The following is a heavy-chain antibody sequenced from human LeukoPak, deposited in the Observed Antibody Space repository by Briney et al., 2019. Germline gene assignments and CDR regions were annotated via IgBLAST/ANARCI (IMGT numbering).Heavy chain of an antibody. V-gene: IGHV1-18*01. CDR1: GYTFTSYG. J-gene: IGHJ5*02. CDR3: ARERRGSYYYDSSGPNWFDP. Sequence: ASVKVSCKASGYTFTSYGISWVRQAPGQGLEWMGWISAYNGNTNYAQKLQGRVTMTTDTSTSTAYMELRSLRSDDTAVYYCARERRGSYYYDSSGPNWFDPRGQGTLVTVSS. CDR2: ISAYNGNT. D-gene: IGHD3-22*01.